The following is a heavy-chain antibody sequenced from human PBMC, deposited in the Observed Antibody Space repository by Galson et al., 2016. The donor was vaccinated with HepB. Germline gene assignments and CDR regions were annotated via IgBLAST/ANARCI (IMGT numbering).Heavy chain of an antibody. Sequence: SLRLSCAASGFMFSSYTMNWVRQAPGRGLEWVSSISSSGTYIYYTDSLKGRFTISRDSAKNSLYLQMNSLRAEDTAVYYCARNGWNFDAFDLWGQGTMVTVSS. CDR1: GFMFSSYT. CDR3: ARNGWNFDAFDL. CDR2: ISSSGTYI. V-gene: IGHV3-21*01. J-gene: IGHJ3*01. D-gene: IGHD1-1*01.